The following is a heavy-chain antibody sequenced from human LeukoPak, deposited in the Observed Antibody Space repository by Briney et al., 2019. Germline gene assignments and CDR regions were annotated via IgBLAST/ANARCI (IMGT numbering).Heavy chain of an antibody. CDR3: ARDLNPFMIRGVIN. CDR1: GYTFSSYY. CDR2: INPNSGGT. Sequence: ASVKVSCKASGYTFSSYYVHWVRQAPGQGLEWMGWINPNSGGTYYAQKFQGRVTMTRDTSISVAYMELRGLRSDDTAVYFCARDLNPFMIRGVINWGQGTLVTVSS. V-gene: IGHV1-2*02. J-gene: IGHJ4*02. D-gene: IGHD3-10*01.